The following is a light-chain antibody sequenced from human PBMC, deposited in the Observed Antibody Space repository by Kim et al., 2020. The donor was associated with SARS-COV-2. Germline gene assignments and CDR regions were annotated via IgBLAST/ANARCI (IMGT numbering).Light chain of an antibody. CDR1: TSNIGNNF. J-gene: IGLJ3*02. V-gene: IGLV1-47*01. CDR2: RNH. CDR3: SSWDDRRSAQV. Sequence: QSALTQPPSASETPGQSVTISCSGSTSNIGNNFVNWYQQLPGAAPKLLIFRNHERPSGVPDRISGSKSGASASLAISGRRAADEADYYCSSWDDRRSAQVFGGGTQLTVL.